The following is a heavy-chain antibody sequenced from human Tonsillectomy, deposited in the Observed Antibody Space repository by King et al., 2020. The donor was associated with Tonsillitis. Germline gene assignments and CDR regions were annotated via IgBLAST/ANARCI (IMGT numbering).Heavy chain of an antibody. V-gene: IGHV3-23*04. J-gene: IGHJ4*02. Sequence: VQLVESGGGLVQPGGSLRLSCAASGFTFSSYAMSWVRQAPGKGLEWVSAISYNGVRTNYADSVKGRFTISRDTSKNTLYLQMNSLRAEDTAVYYCAKDLWSKQQLPYHFDYWGQGTLVTVSS. CDR3: AKDLWSKQQLPYHFDY. D-gene: IGHD6-13*01. CDR1: GFTFSSYA. CDR2: ISYNGVRT.